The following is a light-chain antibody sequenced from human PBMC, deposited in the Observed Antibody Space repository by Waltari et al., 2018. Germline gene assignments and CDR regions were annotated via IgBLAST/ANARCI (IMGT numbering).Light chain of an antibody. J-gene: IGLJ2*01. CDR1: RIGSKR. V-gene: IGLV3-21*02. CDR2: DDS. Sequence: SYVLTQPPSVSVAPGQTARITCGGDRIGSKRLHWYQQKPGQAPVLLVFDDSDRPSGISERSSGSISGPTATLTISRVEAGDEADYYCQVWESSVVFGGGTKLTVL. CDR3: QVWESSVV.